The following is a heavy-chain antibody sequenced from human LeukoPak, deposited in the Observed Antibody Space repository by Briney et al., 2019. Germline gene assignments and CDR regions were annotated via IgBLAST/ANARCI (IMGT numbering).Heavy chain of an antibody. J-gene: IGHJ5*02. CDR2: IYYSGTT. Sequence: PSESLSPTCSVSGGSISTPNHDWAWIRQPPGQGLEWIGIIYYSGTTYYNMSLKSRVTLSVDTSQNQFSLNLSSVTAADTAIYFCARSLGANTGVGNWSHPWGQGTLVTVSP. CDR1: GGSISTPNHD. CDR3: ARSLGANTGVGNWSHP. D-gene: IGHD4/OR15-4a*01. V-gene: IGHV4-39*01.